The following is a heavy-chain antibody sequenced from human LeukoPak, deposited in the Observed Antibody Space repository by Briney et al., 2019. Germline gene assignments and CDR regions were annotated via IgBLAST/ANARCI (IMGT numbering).Heavy chain of an antibody. Sequence: GGSLRLSCAASGFTFSSYVMHWVRQAPGKGLEWVAFIRYDGSNKYYTDSVKGRFTISRDNSKNTLYLQMNSLRAEDTAVYYCAKGRGWEASYYYYYMDVWGKGTTVTISS. CDR3: AKGRGWEASYYYYYMDV. CDR2: IRYDGSNK. V-gene: IGHV3-30*02. CDR1: GFTFSSYV. D-gene: IGHD1-26*01. J-gene: IGHJ6*03.